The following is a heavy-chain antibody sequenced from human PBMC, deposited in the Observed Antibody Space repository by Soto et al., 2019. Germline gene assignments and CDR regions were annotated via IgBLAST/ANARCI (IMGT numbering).Heavy chain of an antibody. CDR1: GFTFGRHW. D-gene: IGHD4-17*01. CDR2: IKEDGSEI. J-gene: IGHJ4*02. CDR3: ARDTYGANGQVLDY. V-gene: IGHV3-7*01. Sequence: EVQVVESGGGLVQPGGSLRLSCAGSGFTFGRHWMTWVRQAPGKGLEWVANIKEDGSEIYYVDSVKGRFTISRDNAKNSVYLQMNSLRAEDTALYYCARDTYGANGQVLDYWGQGTLVTVSS.